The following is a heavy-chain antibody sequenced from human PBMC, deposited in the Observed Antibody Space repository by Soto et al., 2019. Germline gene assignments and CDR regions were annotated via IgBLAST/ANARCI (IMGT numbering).Heavy chain of an antibody. D-gene: IGHD4-17*01. CDR1: GFTFSSYS. CDR3: ARDSVYGGNPPPFDY. J-gene: IGHJ4*02. Sequence: GVSLRLSCAASGFTFSSYSMNWVRQAPGKGLEWVSFISTGSSYIYYADSVKGRFTISRDNAKNSLYLQMNSLRADDTAVYYCARDSVYGGNPPPFDYWGQGTLVTVSS. V-gene: IGHV3-21*01. CDR2: ISTGSSYI.